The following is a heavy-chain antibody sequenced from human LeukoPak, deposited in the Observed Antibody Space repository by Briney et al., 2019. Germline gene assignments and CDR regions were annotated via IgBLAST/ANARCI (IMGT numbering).Heavy chain of an antibody. V-gene: IGHV3-53*01. J-gene: IGHJ4*02. Sequence: PGGSLRLSCAASGFTVSTNFLSWVRQAPGKGLEWVSIIYSDGTIHYADSVRGRFDISRDTFRNTVFPQMNSLRVEDTAVYYCARALTITTNFDCWGQETLVTVSS. CDR1: GFTVSTNF. CDR3: ARALTITTNFDC. D-gene: IGHD4-11*01. CDR2: IYSDGTI.